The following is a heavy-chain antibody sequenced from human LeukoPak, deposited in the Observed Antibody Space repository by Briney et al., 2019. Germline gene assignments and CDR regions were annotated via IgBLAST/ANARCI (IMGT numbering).Heavy chain of an antibody. Sequence: GGSLRLSCAASGFTSSSYWMSWVRQAPGKGLEWVANIKQDGSEKYYVDSVKGRFTISRDNAKNSLYLQMNSLRAEDTAVYYCARGYYDYGDYFDYWGQGTLVTVSS. CDR1: GFTSSSYW. J-gene: IGHJ4*02. CDR2: IKQDGSEK. CDR3: ARGYYDYGDYFDY. V-gene: IGHV3-7*01. D-gene: IGHD3-16*01.